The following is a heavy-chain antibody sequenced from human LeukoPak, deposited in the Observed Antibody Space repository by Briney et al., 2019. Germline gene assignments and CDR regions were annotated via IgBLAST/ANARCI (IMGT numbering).Heavy chain of an antibody. D-gene: IGHD3-10*01. CDR2: ISVGSTSI. J-gene: IGHJ5*02. Sequence: GGSLRLSCAASEFTFKTYSMNWVRQPPGKGLEWISYISVGSTSIYYADSVKGRFTISRDDAKNSLYLQMNSLRAEDTAVYYCARDNYYGSGSFPAFDPWGQGTLVTVSS. CDR3: ARDNYYGSGSFPAFDP. CDR1: EFTFKTYS. V-gene: IGHV3-48*01.